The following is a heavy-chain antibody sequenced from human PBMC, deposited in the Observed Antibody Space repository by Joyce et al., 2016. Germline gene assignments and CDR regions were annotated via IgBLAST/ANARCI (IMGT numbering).Heavy chain of an antibody. D-gene: IGHD5-18*01. CDR3: AKDGLDTTLFDLDIYFYNGMDV. V-gene: IGHV3-30*18. CDR2: ISYDGRNK. CDR1: GFTFSNYG. Sequence: QVQLVESGGGVVQPERSLRLSCAASGFTFSNYGMHWVRQAPGKWLQWVAVISYDGRNKYYVDSVKGRFTISRDNSKNTLDLQMNYLRPEDTAVYYCAKDGLDTTLFDLDIYFYNGMDVWGQGTTVTVSS. J-gene: IGHJ6*02.